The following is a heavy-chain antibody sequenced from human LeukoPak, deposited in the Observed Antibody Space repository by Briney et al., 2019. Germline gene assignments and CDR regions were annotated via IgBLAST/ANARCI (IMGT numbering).Heavy chain of an antibody. Sequence: ASVKVSCTASGYTFTSYDINWVRQATGQGLEWMGWMNPNSGNTGYAQKFQGRVTMTRNTSISTAYMELSSLRSEDTAVYYCASVGYCSGGSCYSDTALDYWGQGTLVTVSS. CDR2: MNPNSGNT. J-gene: IGHJ4*02. CDR3: ASVGYCSGGSCYSDTALDY. V-gene: IGHV1-8*01. D-gene: IGHD2-15*01. CDR1: GYTFTSYD.